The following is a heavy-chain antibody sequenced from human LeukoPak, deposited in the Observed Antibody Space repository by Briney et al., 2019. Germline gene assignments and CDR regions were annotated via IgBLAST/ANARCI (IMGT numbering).Heavy chain of an antibody. CDR2: IIPIFGTA. Sequence: ASVKVSCKASGGTFSSYAISWVRQAPGQGLEWMGGIIPIFGTANYAQKFQGRVTITTDESTSTAYMELSSLRSEDTAVYYCARARAAQYYYYYMDVWGKGPRSPSP. J-gene: IGHJ6*03. D-gene: IGHD6-6*01. CDR1: GGTFSSYA. V-gene: IGHV1-69*05. CDR3: ARARAAQYYYYYMDV.